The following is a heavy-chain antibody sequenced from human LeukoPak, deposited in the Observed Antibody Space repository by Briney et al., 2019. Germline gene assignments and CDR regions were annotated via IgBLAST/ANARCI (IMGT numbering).Heavy chain of an antibody. J-gene: IGHJ5*02. CDR3: ATLKQNYDILTGYSENWFDP. D-gene: IGHD3-9*01. CDR2: FDPEDGET. Sequence: ASVKVFCRVSGYTLTELSMHWVRQAPGKGLEWMGGFDPEDGETIYAQKFQGRVTMTEDTSTDTAYMELSSLRSEDTAVYYCATLKQNYDILTGYSENWFDPWGQGTLVTVSS. CDR1: GYTLTELS. V-gene: IGHV1-24*01.